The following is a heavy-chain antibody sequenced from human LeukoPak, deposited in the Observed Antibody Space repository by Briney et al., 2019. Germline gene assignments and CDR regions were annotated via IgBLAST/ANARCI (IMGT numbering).Heavy chain of an antibody. D-gene: IGHD1-26*01. Sequence: WASVKVSCKASGYTFTSYGISWVRQAPGQGLEWMGWISAYNGNTNYAQKLQGRVTMTTDTSTSTAYMGLRSLRSDDTAVYYCARTRELLSHFDYWGQGTLVTVSS. J-gene: IGHJ4*02. V-gene: IGHV1-18*01. CDR3: ARTRELLSHFDY. CDR1: GYTFTSYG. CDR2: ISAYNGNT.